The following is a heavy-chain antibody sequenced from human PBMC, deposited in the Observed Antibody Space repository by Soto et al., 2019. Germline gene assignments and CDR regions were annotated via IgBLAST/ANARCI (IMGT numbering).Heavy chain of an antibody. CDR2: IYPGDSDT. V-gene: IGHV5-51*01. Sequence: GESLKISCKGSGDSFTSYWIGWVRQMPGKGLEWMGIIYPGDSDTRYSPSFQGQVTISADKSISTAYLQWSSLKASDTAMYYCARHAPNARYCSSTSCWVFDYWGPGTLVTCSS. CDR3: ARHAPNARYCSSTSCWVFDY. J-gene: IGHJ4*02. D-gene: IGHD2-2*01. CDR1: GDSFTSYW.